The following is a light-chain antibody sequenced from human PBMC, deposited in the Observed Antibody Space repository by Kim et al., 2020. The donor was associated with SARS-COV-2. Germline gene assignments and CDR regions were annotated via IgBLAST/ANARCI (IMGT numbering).Light chain of an antibody. CDR2: RDN. Sequence: SGALGQKGSIYCGGENIGTKNVQWYQQKAGQAPMLVIYRDNNRPSGIPERFSGSNSGNTATLTISVAQVGDEAEYYCQVWENSVIFGGGTQLTVL. CDR1: NIGTKN. CDR3: QVWENSVI. J-gene: IGLJ2*01. V-gene: IGLV3-9*01.